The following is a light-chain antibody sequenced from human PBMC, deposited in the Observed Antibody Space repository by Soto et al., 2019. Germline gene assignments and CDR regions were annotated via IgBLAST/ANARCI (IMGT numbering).Light chain of an antibody. J-gene: IGLJ2*01. Sequence: QSVLTQPPSVSGAPGQRVTISCTGSSSNIGAGYDVHWYQQLPGTAPKLLIYGNRVRPSGVPDRFSGSKSGTSASLAITGLQAEDEADYYCQSYDSSLSAVVFGGGTKLTVL. CDR3: QSYDSSLSAVV. CDR2: GNR. V-gene: IGLV1-40*01. CDR1: SSNIGAGYD.